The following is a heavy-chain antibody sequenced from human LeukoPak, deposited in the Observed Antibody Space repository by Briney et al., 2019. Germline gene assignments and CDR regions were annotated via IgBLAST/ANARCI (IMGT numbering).Heavy chain of an antibody. D-gene: IGHD3-22*01. CDR3: ARSMIVVVIHYYYYYGMDV. CDR1: GGSISSYY. J-gene: IGHJ6*02. Sequence: SETLSLTCTVSGGSISSYYWSWIRQPPGKGLEWIGYIYYSGSTKYNPSLKSRVTISVDTSKNQFSLKLSSATAADTAVYYCARSMIVVVIHYYYYYGMDVWGQGTTVTVSS. V-gene: IGHV4-59*12. CDR2: IYYSGST.